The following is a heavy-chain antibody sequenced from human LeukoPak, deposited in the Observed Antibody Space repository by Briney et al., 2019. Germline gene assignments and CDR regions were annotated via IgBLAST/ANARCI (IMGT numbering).Heavy chain of an antibody. Sequence: PSETLSLTCTVSGGSISSSSYYWGWIRQPPGKGLEWIGSIYYSGSTYYNSSLKSRVTISVDTSKNQFSLKLSSVTAADTAVYYCARRGIAAAGTGYWGQGTLVTVSS. CDR3: ARRGIAAAGTGY. CDR1: GGSISSSSYY. CDR2: IYYSGST. D-gene: IGHD6-13*01. J-gene: IGHJ4*02. V-gene: IGHV4-39*01.